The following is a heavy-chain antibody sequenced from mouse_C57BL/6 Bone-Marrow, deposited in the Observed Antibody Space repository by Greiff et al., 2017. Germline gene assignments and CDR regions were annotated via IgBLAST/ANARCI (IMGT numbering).Heavy chain of an antibody. Sequence: QVQLQQSGAELARPGASVKLSCKASGYTFTSYGISWVKQRPGQGLEWIGEIYPRSGNTYYNEKFKGKATLTADKSSSTAYMELRSLTSEDSAVYFCARPLLLRYFDYWGQGTTLTVSS. V-gene: IGHV1-81*01. J-gene: IGHJ2*01. CDR2: IYPRSGNT. CDR1: GYTFTSYG. CDR3: ARPLLLRYFDY. D-gene: IGHD1-1*01.